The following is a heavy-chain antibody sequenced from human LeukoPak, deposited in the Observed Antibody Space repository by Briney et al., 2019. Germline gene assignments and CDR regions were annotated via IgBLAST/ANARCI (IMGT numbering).Heavy chain of an antibody. J-gene: IGHJ4*02. D-gene: IGHD3-22*01. Sequence: PGGSLRLSCAASGFTFSSYAMHWVRQAPGKWLEWVAVISYDGSNKYYADSMKGRFTISRDNSKNTLYLQMNSLRAEDTAVYYCARDGYYYDSSGRTLSSFDYWGQGTLVTVSS. CDR1: GFTFSSYA. CDR3: ARDGYYYDSSGRTLSSFDY. V-gene: IGHV3-30*04. CDR2: ISYDGSNK.